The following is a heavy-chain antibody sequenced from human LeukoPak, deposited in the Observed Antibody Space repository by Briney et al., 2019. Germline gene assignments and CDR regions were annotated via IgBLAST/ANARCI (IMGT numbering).Heavy chain of an antibody. CDR1: GGSISSSSYY. J-gene: IGHJ4*02. D-gene: IGHD5-12*01. CDR3: ARHYEHFDY. Sequence: SETLSLTCTVSGGSISSSSYYWAWIRQPPGKGLEWIGNIYYSGSTYYNPSLKSRVTMSVDTSKNQFSLKLSSVTAADTAVYYCARHYEHFDYWGQGTLVTVSS. CDR2: IYYSGST. V-gene: IGHV4-39*01.